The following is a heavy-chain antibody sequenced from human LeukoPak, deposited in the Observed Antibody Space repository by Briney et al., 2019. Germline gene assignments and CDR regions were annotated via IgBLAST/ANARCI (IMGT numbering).Heavy chain of an antibody. V-gene: IGHV3-23*01. CDR2: IRGGGDST. CDR3: AKVLSGSYSRYDY. Sequence: PGGSLRLFCAASGFTFSNYAMSWVRQAPGKGLEWVSGIRGGGDSTYYADSVKGRFTISRDNSKSTLYLQMSSLRAEDTAVYYCAKVLSGSYSRYDYWGQGTLVTVSS. J-gene: IGHJ4*02. CDR1: GFTFSNYA. D-gene: IGHD1-26*01.